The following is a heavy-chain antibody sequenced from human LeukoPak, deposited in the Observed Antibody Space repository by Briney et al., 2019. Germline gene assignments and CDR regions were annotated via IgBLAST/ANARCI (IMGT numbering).Heavy chain of an antibody. D-gene: IGHD6-19*01. CDR3: ARDPNSSGWFDY. V-gene: IGHV3-48*02. CDR2: ISSTSGPI. Sequence: PGGSLRLSCAASEFTFSRYNMNWVRQAPGKGLEWISYISSTSGPIYYADSVKGRFTISRDNAKNSLYLQMNSLRDEDTAVYYCARDPNSSGWFDYWGPGTLVTVSS. J-gene: IGHJ4*02. CDR1: EFTFSRYN.